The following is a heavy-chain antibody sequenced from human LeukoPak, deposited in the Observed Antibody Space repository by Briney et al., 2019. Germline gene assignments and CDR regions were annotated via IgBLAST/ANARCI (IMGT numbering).Heavy chain of an antibody. J-gene: IGHJ3*02. CDR3: ARRYFDWFLGAGGSLDI. D-gene: IGHD3-9*01. CDR1: GFTFRSYW. CDR2: IKQDGSEK. V-gene: IGHV3-7*01. Sequence: GGSLRLSCAGPGFTFRSYWMHWVRQAPGKGLEWVANIKQDGSEKYYVDSVKGRFTFSRDNANDSVYLQMNSLRAEDTAVYYCARRYFDWFLGAGGSLDIWGQGTMVSVSS.